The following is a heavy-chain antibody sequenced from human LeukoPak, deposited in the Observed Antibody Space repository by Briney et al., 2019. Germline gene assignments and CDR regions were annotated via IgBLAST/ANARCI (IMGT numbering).Heavy chain of an antibody. J-gene: IGHJ4*02. V-gene: IGHV5-51*01. CDR1: GYSFRTYW. Sequence: GESLKISCKGSGYSFRTYWIGWVRQMPGKGLEWMGIIYPGDSDTRYSPSFQGQVTISADRSISTAYLQWSSLKASDTAMYYCARGNQLGGILTGYSPTEFDYWGQGTLVTVSS. CDR2: IYPGDSDT. D-gene: IGHD3-9*01. CDR3: ARGNQLGGILTGYSPTEFDY.